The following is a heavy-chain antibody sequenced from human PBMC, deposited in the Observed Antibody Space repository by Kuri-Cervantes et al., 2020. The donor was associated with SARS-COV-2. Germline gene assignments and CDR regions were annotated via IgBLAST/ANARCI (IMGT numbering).Heavy chain of an antibody. CDR3: ARSMPKEILWFGELYNYGMDV. V-gene: IGHV1-8*01. D-gene: IGHD3-10*01. Sequence: ASVKVSCKASGYTFTSYDINWVRQATGQGLEWMGWMNPNSGNTGYAQKFQGRVTMTRNTSISTAYMELSSLRSEDTAVYYCARSMPKEILWFGELYNYGMDVWGQGTTVTVSS. J-gene: IGHJ6*02. CDR1: GYTFTSYD. CDR2: MNPNSGNT.